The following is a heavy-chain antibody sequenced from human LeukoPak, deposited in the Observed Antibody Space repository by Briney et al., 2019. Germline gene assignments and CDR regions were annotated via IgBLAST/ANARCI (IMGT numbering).Heavy chain of an antibody. CDR3: GRGRPRGYSGYVIDY. Sequence: GRSLRLSYAASGSKFSSYWMHWVSQDPGKGLVSLSRINYDGTTTSYADSVKGRFTISRDNAKNTLYLQMNSLTAEHTAAFYCGRGRPRGYSGYVIDYWGQATPITVSS. D-gene: IGHD5-12*01. CDR2: INYDGTTT. V-gene: IGHV3-74*01. J-gene: IGHJ4*02. CDR1: GSKFSSYW.